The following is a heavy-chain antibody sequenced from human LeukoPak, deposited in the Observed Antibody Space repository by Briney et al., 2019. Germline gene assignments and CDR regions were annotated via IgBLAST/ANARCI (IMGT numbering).Heavy chain of an antibody. CDR1: GGTFSSYA. CDR2: IIPIFGTA. J-gene: IGHJ4*02. D-gene: IGHD3-22*01. Sequence: VASVKVSCKASGGTFSSYAISWVRQAPGQGLEWMGGIIPIFGTANYAQKFQGRVTMTTDTSTSTAYMELRSLRSDDTAVYYCARDSYYHDSSGYPDYRGQGTLVTVSS. CDR3: ARDSYYHDSSGYPDY. V-gene: IGHV1-69*05.